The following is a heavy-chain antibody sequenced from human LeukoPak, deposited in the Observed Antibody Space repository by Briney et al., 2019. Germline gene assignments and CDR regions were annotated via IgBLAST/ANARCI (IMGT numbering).Heavy chain of an antibody. CDR1: GYTFTGYY. J-gene: IGHJ5*02. D-gene: IGHD2/OR15-2a*01. CDR2: INPNSGST. Sequence: ASVKLSCKASGYTFTGYYMHWVRQAPGQGLEWMGWINPNSGSTNYAQKFQRTVTMTTDTSISTAYMKLSRLRSDDPPVYCRSSMGPFENWFEPSGQGKLVTVSS. CDR3: SSMGPFENWFEP. V-gene: IGHV1-2*02.